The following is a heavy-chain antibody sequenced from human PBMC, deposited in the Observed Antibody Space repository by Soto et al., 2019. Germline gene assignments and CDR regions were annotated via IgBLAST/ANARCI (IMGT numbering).Heavy chain of an antibody. CDR3: AKSGGGGYHSNNDHSSGLLMGPS. CDR1: GFIFSNYG. Sequence: PGGSLRLSCAASGFIFSNYGMHWVRQAPGKGLEWVALIYYDGSYENYADSVKGRFTISRDNSRSTLWLQMNSLRVEDTAVYYCAKSGGGGYHSNNDHSSGLLMGPSWGHGTLVTVSS. CDR2: IYYDGSYE. V-gene: IGHV3-33*06. J-gene: IGHJ4*01. D-gene: IGHD3-22*01.